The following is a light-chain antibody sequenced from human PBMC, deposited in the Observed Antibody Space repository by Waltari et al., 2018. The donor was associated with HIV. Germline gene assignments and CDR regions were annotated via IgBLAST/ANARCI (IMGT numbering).Light chain of an antibody. CDR2: DND. CDR3: ATWDVNLKGV. Sequence: QSVLTQPPSASGTPGQRVAISCSGRDSNIGSNTVNWYQRLPGLAPKLLIYDNDRRPSGVPGRVSGSKSGTSASLAISGLRSEDEADYYCATWDVNLKGVFGGGTKLTVL. V-gene: IGLV1-44*01. J-gene: IGLJ3*02. CDR1: DSNIGSNT.